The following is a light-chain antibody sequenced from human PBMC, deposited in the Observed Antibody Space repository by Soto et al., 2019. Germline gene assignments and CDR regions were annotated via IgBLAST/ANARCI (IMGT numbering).Light chain of an antibody. CDR3: FSYTSSGTYV. J-gene: IGLJ1*01. V-gene: IGLV2-14*01. CDR1: SSDVGNYKY. CDR2: EVS. Sequence: QSVRTQPASVSVAPGQSSTISCTGTSSDVGNYKYVSWYQKQPGKAPKLMIYEVSNRPSGVSNRFSGSKSGNSAYLTISGLQAEDETAYYCFSYTSSGTYVFGTGTKVTVL.